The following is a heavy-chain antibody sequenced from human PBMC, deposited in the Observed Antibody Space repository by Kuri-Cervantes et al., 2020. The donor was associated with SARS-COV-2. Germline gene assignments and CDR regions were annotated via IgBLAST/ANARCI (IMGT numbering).Heavy chain of an antibody. Sequence: GESLKISCAASGFTFSTYAMNWVRQAPGKGLEWVSVISGIGGGTDYADSVKGRFTISRDNSKNTLYLQMNSLRAEDTAVYYCAKSPRVAGTTDWHFDLWGRGTLVTVSS. V-gene: IGHV3-23*01. CDR1: GFTFSTYA. CDR3: AKSPRVAGTTDWHFDL. D-gene: IGHD6-19*01. CDR2: ISGIGGGT. J-gene: IGHJ2*01.